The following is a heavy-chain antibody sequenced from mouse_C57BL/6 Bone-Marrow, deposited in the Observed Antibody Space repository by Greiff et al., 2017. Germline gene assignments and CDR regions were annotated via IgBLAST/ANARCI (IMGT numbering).Heavy chain of an antibody. Sequence: QVQLQQPGAELVRPGTSVKLSCKASGYTFTSYWMPWVKQRPGQGLEWIGVIAPSDSSTNYNQKFKGKATLSVDPSSSTAYMQLSSLTSEDCAVYYCARWRTGASHYFDDWGQGTTLTVSS. CDR3: ARWRTGASHYFDD. CDR1: GYTFTSYW. CDR2: IAPSDSST. D-gene: IGHD4-1*01. V-gene: IGHV1-59*01. J-gene: IGHJ2*01.